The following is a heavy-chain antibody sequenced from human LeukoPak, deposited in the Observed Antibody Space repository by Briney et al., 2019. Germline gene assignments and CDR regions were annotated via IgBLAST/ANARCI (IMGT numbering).Heavy chain of an antibody. CDR1: GYTFSDFY. J-gene: IGHJ5*02. V-gene: IGHV1-2*02. CDR3: ATATVTHTRDP. Sequence: ASVKVSCQTSGYTFSDFYLNWVRPAPGQGLEWMGWINPYSGALISAQSLQGRLTMTWDTSTGTAYMELTRLTSDDTAVYYCATATVTHTRDPWGQGSLVTVPS. CDR2: INPYSGAL. D-gene: IGHD1-1*01.